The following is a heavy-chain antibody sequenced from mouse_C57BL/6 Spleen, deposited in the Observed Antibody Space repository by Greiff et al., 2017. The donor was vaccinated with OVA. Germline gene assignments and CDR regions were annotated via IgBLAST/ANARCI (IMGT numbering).Heavy chain of an antibody. D-gene: IGHD2-5*01. V-gene: IGHV1-82*01. J-gene: IGHJ2*01. Sequence: QVQLKQSGPELVKPGASVKISCKASGYAFSSSWMNWVKQRPGKGLEWIGRIYPGDGDTNYNGKFKGKATLTADKSSSTVYIQLSNLTSDDAAVFFCARSSSNYDDWGQGTTLTVSS. CDR2: IYPGDGDT. CDR1: GYAFSSSW. CDR3: ARSSSNYDD.